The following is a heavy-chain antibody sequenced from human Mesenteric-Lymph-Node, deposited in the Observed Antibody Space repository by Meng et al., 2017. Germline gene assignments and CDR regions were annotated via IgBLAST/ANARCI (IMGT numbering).Heavy chain of an antibody. CDR3: AKMSCTAMDSDY. CDR2: ISGTGDTI. Sequence: GESLKISCAASGFTFSSYAMSWVRQAPGKGLEWVSSISGTGDTIYYADSVKGRFTISRDNSMNTLYLQMNTLKAEDTAVYYCAKMSCTAMDSDYWGQGTLVTVSS. CDR1: GFTFSSYA. D-gene: IGHD5-24*01. V-gene: IGHV3-23*01. J-gene: IGHJ4*02.